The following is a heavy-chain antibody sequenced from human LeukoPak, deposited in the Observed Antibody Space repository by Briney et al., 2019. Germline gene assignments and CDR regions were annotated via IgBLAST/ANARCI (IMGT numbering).Heavy chain of an antibody. CDR1: GFTFSSYG. Sequence: GGSLRLSCAASGFTFSSYGMHWVRQAPGKGLEWVSSISSSSSYIYYADSVKGRFTISRDNAKNSLYLQMNSLRAEDTAVYYCARDWPTIAAAGTIPEYFQHWGQGTLVTVSS. CDR3: ARDWPTIAAAGTIPEYFQH. J-gene: IGHJ1*01. V-gene: IGHV3-21*01. D-gene: IGHD6-13*01. CDR2: ISSSSSYI.